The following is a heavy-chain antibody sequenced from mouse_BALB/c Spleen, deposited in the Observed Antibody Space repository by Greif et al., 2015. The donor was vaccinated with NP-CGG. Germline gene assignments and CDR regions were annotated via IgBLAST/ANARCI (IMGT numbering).Heavy chain of an antibody. D-gene: IGHD2-1*01. Sequence: EVQRVESGGGLVQPGGSLKLSCAASGFTFSSYTMSWVRQTPEKRLEWVAYISNGGGSTYYPDTVKGRFTISRDNAKNTLYLQMSSLKSEDTAMYYCARHKGRYGNYVGGAMDYWGQGTSVTVSS. CDR3: ARHKGRYGNYVGGAMDY. J-gene: IGHJ4*01. V-gene: IGHV5-12-2*01. CDR1: GFTFSSYT. CDR2: ISNGGGST.